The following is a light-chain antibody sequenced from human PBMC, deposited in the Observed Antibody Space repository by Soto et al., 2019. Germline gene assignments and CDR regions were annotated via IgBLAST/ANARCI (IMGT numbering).Light chain of an antibody. Sequence: EIVLTQSPASLSFSPVETATVSCRASQSVPRHLAWYQQRPGLPPRLLIYDSSSRATGIPDRFSGSGSGTDFTLTISRLEPEDFAVYYCQQSNNWPPEITFGQGTRLEIK. J-gene: IGKJ5*01. CDR2: DSS. V-gene: IGKV3-11*01. CDR3: QQSNNWPPEIT. CDR1: QSVPRH.